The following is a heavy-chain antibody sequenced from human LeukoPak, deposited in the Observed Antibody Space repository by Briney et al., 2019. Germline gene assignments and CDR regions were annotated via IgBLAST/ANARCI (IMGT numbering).Heavy chain of an antibody. CDR1: GGSISSYY. V-gene: IGHV4-59*01. J-gene: IGHJ3*02. CDR2: IYYSGST. D-gene: IGHD3-22*01. Sequence: SETLSPTCTVSGGSISSYYWSWIRQPPGKGLEWIGYIYYSGSTNYNPSLKSRVTISVDTSKNQFSLKLSSVTAADTAVYYCARDHLDYYDSSGYYGDAFDIWGQGTMVTVSS. CDR3: ARDHLDYYDSSGYYGDAFDI.